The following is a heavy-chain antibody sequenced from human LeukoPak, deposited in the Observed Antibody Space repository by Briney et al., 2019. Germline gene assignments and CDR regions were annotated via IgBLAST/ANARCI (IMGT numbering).Heavy chain of an antibody. Sequence: SETLSLTCSVSAGFISSYYWSWIRQPPGKGLEWSGYFYYSGSTNYNPSLTSRVTISVDTSNNRFSLNLTSVTAADTAVYYCARRRAVAGGYFDSWGQGTLVTVSS. D-gene: IGHD6-19*01. J-gene: IGHJ4*02. CDR3: ARRRAVAGGYFDS. CDR2: FYYSGST. CDR1: AGFISSYY. V-gene: IGHV4-59*08.